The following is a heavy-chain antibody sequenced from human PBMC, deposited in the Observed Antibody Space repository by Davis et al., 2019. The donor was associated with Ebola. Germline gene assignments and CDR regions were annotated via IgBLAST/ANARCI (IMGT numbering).Heavy chain of an antibody. V-gene: IGHV3-74*01. Sequence: GESLKISCAASGFSFRTNWMQWVRQAPGKGLVWVSRINSDGSFTSYGDSVKGRFTISRDNSKNTVYLQMSSLRPDDTAVYYCARALGLGLGAVDWGQGTLVTVSS. D-gene: IGHD3/OR15-3a*01. CDR1: GFSFRTNW. CDR2: INSDGSFT. J-gene: IGHJ4*02. CDR3: ARALGLGLGAVD.